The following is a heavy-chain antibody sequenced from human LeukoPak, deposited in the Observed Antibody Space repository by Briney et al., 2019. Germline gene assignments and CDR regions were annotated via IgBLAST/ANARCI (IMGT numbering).Heavy chain of an antibody. Sequence: ASVKVSCKASGYTFTNYIISWVRQAPGQGLEWMGWISAYNGNTNYAQKLQGRVTMTTDTSTATAYMELRSLRSDDTPVYYCARGGNYFRFDPWGQGTLVTVSS. V-gene: IGHV1-18*01. CDR3: ARGGNYFRFDP. CDR2: ISAYNGNT. J-gene: IGHJ5*02. CDR1: GYTFTNYI. D-gene: IGHD1-26*01.